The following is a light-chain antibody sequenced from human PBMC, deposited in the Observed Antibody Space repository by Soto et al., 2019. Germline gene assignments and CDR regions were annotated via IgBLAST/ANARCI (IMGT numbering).Light chain of an antibody. J-gene: IGKJ1*01. CDR2: AAS. CDR3: QESYSTPPA. V-gene: IGKV1-39*01. CDR1: QSISSY. Sequence: DIQMTQYPATLSASAGDRVTITCRASQSISSYLNWYQQKPGKAPKLLIYAASSLQSGVPSRFSGSGSGTDFTLTISSLQPEDFATYYCQESYSTPPAFGEGTKADNK.